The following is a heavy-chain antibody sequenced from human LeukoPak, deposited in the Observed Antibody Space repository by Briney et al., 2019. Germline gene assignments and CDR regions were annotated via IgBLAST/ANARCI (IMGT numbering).Heavy chain of an antibody. Sequence: PSETLSLTCTVSGGSISSGSYYWTWIRQPAGKGLEWIGRIYIGESANYNSSLKSRVTIFVDTSKNQFSLKLSSVTAADTATYYCAGSRERICSNPPCYVDLQATWGQGALVTVSP. CDR2: IYIGESA. V-gene: IGHV4-61*02. D-gene: IGHD2-2*01. CDR1: GGSISSGSYY. CDR3: AGSRERICSNPPCYVDLQAT. J-gene: IGHJ4*02.